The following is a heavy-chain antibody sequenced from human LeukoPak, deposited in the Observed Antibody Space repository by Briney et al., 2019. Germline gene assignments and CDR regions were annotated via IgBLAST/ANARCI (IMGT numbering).Heavy chain of an antibody. CDR1: GSTFSTYW. V-gene: IGHV3-7*01. CDR2: IKQDGSEK. J-gene: IGHJ3*02. CDR3: ARDKRPGLDDAFDI. Sequence: GGSLRLSCAASGSTFSTYWMTWVRQAPGKGLEWMANIKQDGSEKYYVDSVKGRFTISRDNAKNSLYLHMNSLRVEDTAVYYCARDKRPGLDDAFDIWGQGTMVTVSS.